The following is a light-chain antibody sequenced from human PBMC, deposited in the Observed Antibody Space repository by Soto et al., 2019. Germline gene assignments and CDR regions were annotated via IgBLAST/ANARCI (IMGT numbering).Light chain of an antibody. CDR2: AAS. CDR1: QGISSY. CDR3: QESYSTLFT. J-gene: IGKJ3*01. V-gene: IGKV1-8*01. Sequence: IRMTQSPSSFSASTGDRVTITCRASQGISSYLAWYQQKPGRAPKLLIYAASSLQRGVPSRFSGSGSGTHFTLSITSLQPEDFATYFCQESYSTLFTFGPGTKVAIK.